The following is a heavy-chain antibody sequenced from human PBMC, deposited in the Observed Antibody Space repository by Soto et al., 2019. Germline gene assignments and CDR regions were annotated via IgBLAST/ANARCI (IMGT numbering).Heavy chain of an antibody. Sequence: GSLRLSCAASGFTFSSYAMSWVLQAPGKGLEWVSAISGSGGSTYYADSVKGRFTISRDNSKNTLYLQMNSLRAEDTAVYYCAKSRYCSGGSCSGNFDYWGQGTLVTVSS. J-gene: IGHJ4*02. D-gene: IGHD2-15*01. CDR2: ISGSGGST. CDR1: GFTFSSYA. CDR3: AKSRYCSGGSCSGNFDY. V-gene: IGHV3-23*01.